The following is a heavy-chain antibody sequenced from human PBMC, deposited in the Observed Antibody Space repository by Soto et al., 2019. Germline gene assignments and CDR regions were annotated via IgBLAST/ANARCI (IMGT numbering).Heavy chain of an antibody. CDR3: SSTSLTSGYYLFDY. V-gene: IGHV4-31*03. Sequence: QVQLQESGPGLVKPSQTLSLTCTVSGGSISSIGYYWTWIRQHPGKGLEWIGYIHSSGSTYYNPSLKSRLTISVDASKNQLSLKLRSVTAADTAVYYCSSTSLTSGYYLFDYWGQGTLVTVSS. J-gene: IGHJ4*02. D-gene: IGHD3-22*01. CDR1: GGSISSIGYY. CDR2: IHSSGST.